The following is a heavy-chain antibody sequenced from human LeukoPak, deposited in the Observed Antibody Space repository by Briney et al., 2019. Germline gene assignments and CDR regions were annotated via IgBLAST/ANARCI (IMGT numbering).Heavy chain of an antibody. V-gene: IGHV1-46*01. CDR2: INPSGGST. J-gene: IGHJ4*02. CDR1: GYTFTSYY. CDR3: ARDPGAYWELTSLDY. Sequence: ASVKVSCKASGYTFTSYYMHWVRQAPGQGLEWMGIINPSGGSTSYAQKFQGRVTMTRDTSTSTVYMELSSLRSEDTAVYYCARDPGAYWELTSLDYWGQGALVTVSS. D-gene: IGHD1-26*01.